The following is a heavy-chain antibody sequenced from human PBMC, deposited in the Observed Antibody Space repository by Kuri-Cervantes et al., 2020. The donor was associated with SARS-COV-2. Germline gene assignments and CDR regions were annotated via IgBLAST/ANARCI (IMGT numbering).Heavy chain of an antibody. Sequence: GESLKISCAASGFTFSSYWMSWVRQAQGKGLEMVANIKQDGSEKYYVDSVKGRFTISRDNAKNSLYLQMNSLRAEDTAVYYCAREPQGYSGYDYFDSWVQGTLVTVSS. CDR1: GFTFSSYW. J-gene: IGHJ4*02. CDR3: AREPQGYSGYDYFDS. CDR2: IKQDGSEK. V-gene: IGHV3-7*01. D-gene: IGHD5-12*01.